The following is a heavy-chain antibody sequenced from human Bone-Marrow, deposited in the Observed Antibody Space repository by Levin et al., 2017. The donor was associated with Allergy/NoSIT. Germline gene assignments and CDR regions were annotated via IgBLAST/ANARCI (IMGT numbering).Heavy chain of an antibody. V-gene: IGHV5-51*01. CDR2: IYPDDSDT. CDR3: AIHSGTYYTAPDS. J-gene: IGHJ4*02. CDR1: GYTFGHFW. D-gene: IGHD3-10*01. Sequence: GESLKISCKGSGYTFGHFWVGWVRQMPGKGLEWMGIIYPDDSDTRYSPSFQGQVTISVDKSINTAYLQWSSLKASDTATYYCAIHSGTYYTAPDSWGQGTLVTVSS.